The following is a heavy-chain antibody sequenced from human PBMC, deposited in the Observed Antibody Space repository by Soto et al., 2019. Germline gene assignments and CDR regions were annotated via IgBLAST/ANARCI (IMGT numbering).Heavy chain of an antibody. CDR1: GFTVSNNY. CDR2: LYSGGST. Sequence: PGGSLRLSCAASGFTVSNNYMNWVRQAPGKGLEWVSVLYSGGSTHYAGSVKGRFTISRDNSKNTLYIQMNSLRAEDTAVYYCVIDIVVVPAALLRDYSGYNYAGSDAFDIWGQGTLVTVSS. V-gene: IGHV3-66*01. D-gene: IGHD2-2*01. J-gene: IGHJ3*02. CDR3: VIDIVVVPAALLRDYSGYNYAGSDAFDI.